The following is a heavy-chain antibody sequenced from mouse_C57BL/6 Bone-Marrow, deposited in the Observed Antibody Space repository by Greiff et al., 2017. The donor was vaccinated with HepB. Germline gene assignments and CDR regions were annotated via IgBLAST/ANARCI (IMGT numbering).Heavy chain of an antibody. CDR2: IWSGGST. CDR1: GFSLTSYG. D-gene: IGHD3-3*01. J-gene: IGHJ4*01. CDR3: ARRAGPYAMDY. Sequence: QVHVKQSGPGLVQPSQSLSITCTVSGFSLTSYGVHWVRQSPGKGLEWLGVIWSGGSTDYNAAFISRLSISKDNSKSQVFFKMNSLQADDTAIYYCARRAGPYAMDYWGQGTSVTVSS. V-gene: IGHV2-2*01.